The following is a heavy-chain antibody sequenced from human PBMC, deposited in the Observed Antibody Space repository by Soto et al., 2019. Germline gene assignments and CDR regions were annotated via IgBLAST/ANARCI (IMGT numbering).Heavy chain of an antibody. V-gene: IGHV3-13*01. D-gene: IGHD2-2*01. CDR2: IGTAGDT. CDR3: ARGIYCSSTSCFSGGFDY. J-gene: IGHJ4*02. CDR1: GFTFRSYD. Sequence: RLSCAASGFTFRSYDMHWVRQATGKGLEWVSAIGTAGDTYYPGSVKGRFTISRENAKNSLYLQMNSLRAGDTAVYYCARGIYCSSTSCFSGGFDYWGQGTLVTVSS.